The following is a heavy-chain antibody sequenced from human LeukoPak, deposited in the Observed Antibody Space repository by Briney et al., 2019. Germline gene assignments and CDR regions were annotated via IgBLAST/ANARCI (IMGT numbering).Heavy chain of an antibody. CDR1: GYTFTRYG. CDR3: AREGELDTAMVLNY. D-gene: IGHD5-18*01. CDR2: IIPIFGTA. V-gene: IGHV1-69*05. J-gene: IGHJ4*02. Sequence: SVKVSCKASGYTFTRYGISWVRQAPGQGLEWMGGIIPIFGTANYAQKFQGRVTITTDESTSTAYMELSSLRSEDTAVYYCAREGELDTAMVLNYWGQGTLVTVSS.